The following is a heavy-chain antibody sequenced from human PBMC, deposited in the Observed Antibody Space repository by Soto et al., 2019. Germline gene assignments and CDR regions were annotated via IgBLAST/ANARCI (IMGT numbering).Heavy chain of an antibody. CDR3: ARLIGNSWLDS. Sequence: SETLSLTCTVSGGSIDRSNYYWDWIRQSPGKGLEWVGTTYYNGNAYYNPSLKSRVTMSVDTSKNQFSLKLISVTPDDTAVYYCARLIGNSWLDSWGQGTLVTVSS. CDR2: TYYNGNA. J-gene: IGHJ5*01. CDR1: GGSIDRSNYY. V-gene: IGHV4-39*01.